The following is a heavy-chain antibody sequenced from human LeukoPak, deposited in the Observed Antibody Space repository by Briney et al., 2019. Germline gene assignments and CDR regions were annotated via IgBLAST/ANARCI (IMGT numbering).Heavy chain of an antibody. V-gene: IGHV4-39*07. CDR3: ARSSSVALDV. J-gene: IGHJ6*04. CDR2: IYYSGST. D-gene: IGHD2-2*01. CDR1: GGSISSSSYY. Sequence: SETLSLTCTVSGGSISSSSYYWGWIRQPPGKGLEWIGSIYYSGSTYYNPSLKSRVTISVDRSKNQFSLKLSSVTAADTAVYYCARSSSVALDVWGKGTTVTVSS.